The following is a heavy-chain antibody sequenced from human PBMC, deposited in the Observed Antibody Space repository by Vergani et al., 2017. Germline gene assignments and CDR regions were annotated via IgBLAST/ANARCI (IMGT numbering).Heavy chain of an antibody. J-gene: IGHJ4*02. CDR3: ARDSMVLGFNGPLDY. Sequence: QVQLQESGPGLVKPSQTLSLTCTVSGGSISSGGYYWSWIRQHPGKGLEWIGYIYYSGSTYYNPSLKSRVTISVDTSKNQFSLKLSSVTAADTAVYYCARDSMVLGFNGPLDYWGQGTLVTVSS. D-gene: IGHD3-10*01. CDR1: GGSISSGGYY. V-gene: IGHV4-31*03. CDR2: IYYSGST.